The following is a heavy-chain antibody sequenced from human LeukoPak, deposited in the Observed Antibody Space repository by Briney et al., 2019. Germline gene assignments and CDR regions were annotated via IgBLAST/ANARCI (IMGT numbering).Heavy chain of an antibody. D-gene: IGHD3-22*01. CDR1: GFTFSSYS. CDR3: ARDLITMIVVVSSGAFDI. Sequence: GGSLRLSCAASGFTFSSYSMNWVRQAPGKGLEWVSSISSSSSYIYYADSVKGRFTISRDNAKNSLYLQMNSLRDEDTAVYYCARDLITMIVVVSSGAFDIWGQGTMVTVSS. V-gene: IGHV3-21*01. J-gene: IGHJ3*02. CDR2: ISSSSSYI.